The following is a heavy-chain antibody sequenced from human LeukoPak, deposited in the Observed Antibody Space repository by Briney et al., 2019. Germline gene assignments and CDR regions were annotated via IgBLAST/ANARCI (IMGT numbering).Heavy chain of an antibody. D-gene: IGHD3-22*01. CDR3: ARRGGNQAYYYDSSGYLGAFDI. J-gene: IGHJ3*02. CDR1: GGTFSSYA. V-gene: IGHV1-69*05. Sequence: GASVKVSCKASGGTFSSYAISWVRQAPGQGLEWMGGIIPIFGTANYAQKFQGRVTITTDESTSTAYMELSSLRSEDTAVYYCARRGGNQAYYYDSSGYLGAFDIWGQGTMVTVSS. CDR2: IIPIFGTA.